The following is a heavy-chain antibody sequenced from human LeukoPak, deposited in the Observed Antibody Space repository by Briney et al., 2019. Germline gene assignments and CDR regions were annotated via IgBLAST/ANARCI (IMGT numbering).Heavy chain of an antibody. D-gene: IGHD4-17*01. CDR3: AREGRYGVIDY. J-gene: IGHJ4*02. CDR2: ISPSGDIT. CDR1: GFIFSSHG. V-gene: IGHV3-23*01. Sequence: GGTLRLSCAASGFIFSSHGMNWVRQAPGKGLEWVSGISPSGDITYYADSVKGRFTISRDNSKNTLYLQMNSLRAEDTAVYYCAREGRYGVIDYWGQGTLVTVSS.